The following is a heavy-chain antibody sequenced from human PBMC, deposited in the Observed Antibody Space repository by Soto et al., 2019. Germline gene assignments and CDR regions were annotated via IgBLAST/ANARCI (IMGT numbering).Heavy chain of an antibody. V-gene: IGHV4-59*01. Sequence: SETLSLTCTVSGGAISSYYWSWIRQPPGKGLEWIGYIYYSGSTNYNPSLKSRVTISVDTSKNQFSLKLSSVTAADTAVYYCARVYYDFWSGYYPYYFDYWGQGTLVTVSS. J-gene: IGHJ4*02. CDR2: IYYSGST. CDR3: ARVYYDFWSGYYPYYFDY. D-gene: IGHD3-3*01. CDR1: GGAISSYY.